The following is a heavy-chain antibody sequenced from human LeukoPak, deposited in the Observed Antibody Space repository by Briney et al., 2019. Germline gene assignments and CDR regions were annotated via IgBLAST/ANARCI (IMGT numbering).Heavy chain of an antibody. CDR1: GGSISSYY. Sequence: PSETLSFTCTVSGGSISSYYWSWIRQPPGKGLDWIGYIYYSGSTNYNPSLKSRVTISIVTSKNQFSLKLSSVTAADTAVYYCARGTRYSYIFDYWGQGTLVTVSS. CDR2: IYYSGST. J-gene: IGHJ4*02. D-gene: IGHD5-18*01. CDR3: ARGTRYSYIFDY. V-gene: IGHV4-59*01.